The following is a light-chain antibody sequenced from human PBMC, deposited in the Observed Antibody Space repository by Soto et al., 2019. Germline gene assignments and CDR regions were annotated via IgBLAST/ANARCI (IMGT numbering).Light chain of an antibody. V-gene: IGKV3-15*01. CDR3: QQYNNWPRT. Sequence: EIVMTQSPATLSVSPGERATLSCRASQSVSSNLAWYQHKPGPAPRLRIYRAFTRATGIPARFSGSGSGTEFTLTISSLQSEDFAVYYCQQYNNWPRTFGQGTKVEI. J-gene: IGKJ1*01. CDR1: QSVSSN. CDR2: RAF.